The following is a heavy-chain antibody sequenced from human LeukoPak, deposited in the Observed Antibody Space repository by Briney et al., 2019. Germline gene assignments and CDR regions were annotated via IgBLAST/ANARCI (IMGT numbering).Heavy chain of an antibody. D-gene: IGHD3-22*01. J-gene: IGHJ5*02. CDR3: ARQPTDYYYDSSGYAP. Sequence: MPSETLSLTCAVYGGSFGGYYWSWIRQPPGKGLEWIGEINHSGSTNYNPSLKSRVTISVDTSKNQFSLKLSSVTAADTAVYYCARQPTDYYYDSSGYAPWGQGTLVTVSS. CDR2: INHSGST. V-gene: IGHV4-34*01. CDR1: GGSFGGYY.